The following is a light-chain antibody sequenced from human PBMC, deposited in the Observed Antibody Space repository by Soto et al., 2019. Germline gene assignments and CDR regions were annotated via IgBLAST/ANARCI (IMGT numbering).Light chain of an antibody. V-gene: IGKV1-17*01. CDR1: QGIRSD. CDR2: AAS. Sequence: DIQMTQSPSYLSASVGDRVTITCRASQGIRSDLAWFQQKPGKAPKRLIFAASSLQSGVPSRFTGSGSGTEFTLTINSLQPEDLATYYCLQYSNYPRTFGHGTKVEIK. CDR3: LQYSNYPRT. J-gene: IGKJ1*01.